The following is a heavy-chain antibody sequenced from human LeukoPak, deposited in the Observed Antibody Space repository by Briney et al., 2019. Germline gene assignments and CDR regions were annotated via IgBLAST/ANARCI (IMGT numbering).Heavy chain of an antibody. V-gene: IGHV1-69*05. CDR1: GGTFSSYA. Sequence: SVKVSCKASGGTFSSYAISWVRQAPGQGLEWMGGIIPIVGTANYAQKFQGRVTITTDESTSTAYMELSSLRSEDTAVYYCARGSGYSNYYYYYMDVWGKGTTVTVSS. J-gene: IGHJ6*03. D-gene: IGHD4-11*01. CDR2: IIPIVGTA. CDR3: ARGSGYSNYYYYYMDV.